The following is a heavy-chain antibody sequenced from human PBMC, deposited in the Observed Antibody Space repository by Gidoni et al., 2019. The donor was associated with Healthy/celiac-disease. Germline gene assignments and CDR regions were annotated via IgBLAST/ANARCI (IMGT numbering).Heavy chain of an antibody. D-gene: IGHD3-10*01. CDR1: GGTFSSYA. CDR3: ARNQRFGELLTAWFDP. V-gene: IGHV1-69*01. J-gene: IGHJ5*02. CDR2: IIPIVGTA. Sequence: QVQLVQSGAEVKKPGSSVKVSCKASGGTFSSYAISWVRQAPGQGLEWMGGIIPIVGTANYAQKFQGRVTITADESTSTAYMELSSLRSEDTAVYYCARNQRFGELLTAWFDPWGQGTLVTVSS.